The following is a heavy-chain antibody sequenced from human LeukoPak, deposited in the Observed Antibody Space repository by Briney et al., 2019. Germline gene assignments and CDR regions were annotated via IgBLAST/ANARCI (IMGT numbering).Heavy chain of an antibody. Sequence: SETLSLTCAVSGGSISSGGYSWSWIRQPPGKGLEWIGYIYHSGSTYYNPSLKSRVTISVDRSKNQFSLKLSSVTAADTAVYYCARDGGYDSSGYFDYWGQGTLVTVSS. CDR2: IYHSGST. CDR1: GGSISSGGYS. V-gene: IGHV4-30-2*01. J-gene: IGHJ4*02. D-gene: IGHD3-22*01. CDR3: ARDGGYDSSGYFDY.